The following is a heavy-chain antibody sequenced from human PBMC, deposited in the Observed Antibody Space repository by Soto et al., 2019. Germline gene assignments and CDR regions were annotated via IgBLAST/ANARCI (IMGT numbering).Heavy chain of an antibody. CDR1: GYLFTLYF. CDR2: IDPSDSYT. J-gene: IGHJ6*02. Sequence: PGEYLTLSFAVSGYLFTLYFIKCVRQMPGKGLEWMGRIDPSDSYTNYSPSFQGRVTISTDKSLNTAYLQWSSLKASDTAMYYCARREHHYGMDVWGQGTTVNVS. V-gene: IGHV5-10-1*01. CDR3: ARREHHYGMDV.